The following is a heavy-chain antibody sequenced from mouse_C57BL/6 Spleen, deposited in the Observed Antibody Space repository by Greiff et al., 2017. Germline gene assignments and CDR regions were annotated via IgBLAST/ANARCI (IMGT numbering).Heavy chain of an antibody. CDR2: IRNKANGYTT. CDR3: ARYSLYYGNPFDV. CDR1: GFTFTDYY. V-gene: IGHV7-3*01. J-gene: IGHJ1*03. Sequence: EVKLMESGGGLVQPGGSLSLSCAASGFTFTDYYMSWVREPPGKALEWLGFIRNKANGYTTEYSASVKGRFTISRDNSQSILYLQMNALRAEDSATYYCARYSLYYGNPFDVWGTGTTVTVSS. D-gene: IGHD2-1*01.